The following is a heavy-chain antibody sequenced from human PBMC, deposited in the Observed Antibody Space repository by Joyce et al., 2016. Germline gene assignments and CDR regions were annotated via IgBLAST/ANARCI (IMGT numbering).Heavy chain of an antibody. V-gene: IGHV1-18*01. CDR2: ISAYNGNT. J-gene: IGHJ4*02. Sequence: QVQLAQSGAQVMRPGASVKVSCETSGYTFTTYTINWVRQAPGRGLEWMGWISAYNGNTDYAQKFRGRVTMTTDTSTSTGYMEVRSLRSDDTAIYYCARGGRGAATGQLDYWDQGILVTVSS. D-gene: IGHD6-13*01. CDR1: GYTFTTYT. CDR3: ARGGRGAATGQLDY.